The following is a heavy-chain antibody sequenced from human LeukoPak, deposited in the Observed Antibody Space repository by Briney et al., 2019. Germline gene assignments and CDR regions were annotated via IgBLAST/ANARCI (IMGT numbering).Heavy chain of an antibody. Sequence: GGSLRLSCAASGFTFSSYAMSWVRQAPGKGLEWVSAISGSGGSTYYADSVKGRFTISRDNSKNTLYLQIDSLRADDTAVYYCARGLRGYYYYAMDVWGQGTTVTVSS. D-gene: IGHD3-22*01. J-gene: IGHJ6*02. CDR2: ISGSGGST. CDR3: ARGLRGYYYYAMDV. CDR1: GFTFSSYA. V-gene: IGHV3-23*01.